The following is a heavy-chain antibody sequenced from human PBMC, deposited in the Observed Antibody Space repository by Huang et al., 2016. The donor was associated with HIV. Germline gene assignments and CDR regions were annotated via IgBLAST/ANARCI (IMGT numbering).Heavy chain of an antibody. CDR3: ACDPFIKAFDL. Sequence: EVQLVESGGGWVQPGGSVRLSCVASEFSFSTYWMMWLRQVPGKGMECVASRREDSGQEDYVDAVQGRFIISRDNPKNSLYLQMNNVRAEDAGVYYCACDPFIKAFDLWGQGTLVTVSS. CDR1: EFSFSTYW. CDR2: RREDSGQE. J-gene: IGHJ3*01. V-gene: IGHV3-7*01.